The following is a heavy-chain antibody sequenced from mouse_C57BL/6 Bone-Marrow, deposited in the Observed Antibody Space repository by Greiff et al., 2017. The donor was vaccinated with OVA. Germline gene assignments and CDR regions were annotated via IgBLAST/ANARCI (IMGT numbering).Heavy chain of an antibody. D-gene: IGHD2-4*01. CDR2: IHPSDSDT. V-gene: IGHV1-74*01. CDR1: GYTFTSYW. Sequence: QVQLQQPGAELVKPGASVKVSCKASGYTFTSYWMHWVKQRPGQGLEWIGRIHPSDSDTNYNQKFKGKATLTVDKSSSTAYIQLSSLTSEDSAVYYCATVYDYDGFAYWGQGTLVTVSA. J-gene: IGHJ3*01. CDR3: ATVYDYDGFAY.